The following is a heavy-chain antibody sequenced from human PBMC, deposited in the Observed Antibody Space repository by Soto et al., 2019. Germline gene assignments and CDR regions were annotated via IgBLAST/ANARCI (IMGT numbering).Heavy chain of an antibody. CDR1: GYSFTSYW. J-gene: IGHJ6*02. CDR3: TRTSAAGKNYYGMDV. Sequence: EVQLVQSGAEVKKPGESLKISCKGSGYSFTSYWIGWVRQMPGKGLEWMGIIYPGDSDTTYSPSFQGQVTISADKSIGTAYLQWSSLKASDTAMYYCTRTSAAGKNYYGMDVWGQGTTVTVSS. CDR2: IYPGDSDT. D-gene: IGHD6-13*01. V-gene: IGHV5-51*01.